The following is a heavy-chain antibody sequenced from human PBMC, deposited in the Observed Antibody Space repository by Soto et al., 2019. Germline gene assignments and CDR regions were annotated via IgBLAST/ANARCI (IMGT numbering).Heavy chain of an antibody. CDR1: GFTFSSYA. V-gene: IGHV3-30-3*01. CDR3: ARGAWDYYDSSGYYYYYYGMDV. Sequence: GGSLRLSCAASGFTFSSYAMHWVRQAPGKGLEWVAVISYDGSNKYYADSVKGRFTISRDNSKNTLYLQMNGLRAEDTAVYYCARGAWDYYDSSGYYYYYYGMDVWGQGTTVTVSS. J-gene: IGHJ6*02. CDR2: ISYDGSNK. D-gene: IGHD3-22*01.